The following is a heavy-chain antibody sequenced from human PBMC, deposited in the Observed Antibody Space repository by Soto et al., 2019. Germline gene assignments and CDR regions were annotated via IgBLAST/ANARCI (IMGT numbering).Heavy chain of an antibody. CDR3: AKGRGYSYGYRANWFDP. J-gene: IGHJ5*02. D-gene: IGHD5-18*01. CDR2: ISYDGSNK. CDR1: GFTFSSYA. V-gene: IGHV3-30-3*01. Sequence: QVQLVESGGGVVQPGRSLRLSCAASGFTFSSYAMHWVRQAPGKGLEWVAVISYDGSNKYYADSVKGRFTIPRDNSKNTLYLQMNSLRAEDTAVYYCAKGRGYSYGYRANWFDPWGQGTLVTVSS.